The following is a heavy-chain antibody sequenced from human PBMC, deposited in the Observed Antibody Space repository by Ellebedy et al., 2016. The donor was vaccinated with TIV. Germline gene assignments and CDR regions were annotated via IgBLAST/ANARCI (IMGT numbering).Heavy chain of an antibody. D-gene: IGHD6-13*01. J-gene: IGHJ4*02. CDR2: IYYSGST. CDR3: ARGYSSSWYGFDY. Sequence: GSLRLSXTVSGGSISSSSYYWGWIRQPPGKGLEWIGSIYYSGSTNYNPSLKSRVTISVDTSKNQFSLKLSSVTAADTAVYYCARGYSSSWYGFDYWGQGTLVTVSS. CDR1: GGSISSSSYY. V-gene: IGHV4-39*07.